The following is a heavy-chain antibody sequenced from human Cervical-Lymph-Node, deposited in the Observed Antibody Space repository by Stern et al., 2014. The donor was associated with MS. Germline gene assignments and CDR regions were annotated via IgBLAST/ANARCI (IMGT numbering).Heavy chain of an antibody. CDR3: ARGGRGVGLEY. V-gene: IGHV3-30-3*01. CDR1: GFTFSTYA. Sequence: VQLVESGGGVVQPGRSLSLSCVASGFTFSTYAMHWVRQAPGKGLEWVALVSYEGTQRNSTDSVKARFTISRDNSKNTLYLHMNSLRDEDTAVYFCARGGRGVGLEYWGQGALVTVSS. J-gene: IGHJ4*02. CDR2: VSYEGTQR. D-gene: IGHD3-10*01.